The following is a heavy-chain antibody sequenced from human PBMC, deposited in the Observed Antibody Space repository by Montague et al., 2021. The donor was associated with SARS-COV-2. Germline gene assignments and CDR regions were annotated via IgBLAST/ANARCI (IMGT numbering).Heavy chain of an antibody. CDR3: ATKDVGLAASFDY. CDR1: GGIFSSYT. V-gene: IGHV1-69*13. Sequence: SGKVSCKASGGIFSSYTITWVRHAPGQGLEWMGGIIPIFGSANYAQKFQGRVTITADESTSTAYMELSSLRSEDTAVYYCATKDVGLAASFDYWGQGTLVTVSS. D-gene: IGHD2-15*01. J-gene: IGHJ4*02. CDR2: IIPIFGSA.